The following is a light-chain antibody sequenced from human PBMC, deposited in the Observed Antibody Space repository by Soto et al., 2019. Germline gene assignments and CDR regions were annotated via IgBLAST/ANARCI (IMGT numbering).Light chain of an antibody. V-gene: IGLV2-14*01. CDR2: EVS. J-gene: IGLJ3*02. Sequence: QSALTQPASVSGSPGQSITISCTGTSSDVGGYNFVSWYQQHPGKALRLIIYEVSSRPSEVSYRFSGSKSGNTASLTISGLQDEDEVDHYCSSYTLRNTLVLFGGGTKLTVL. CDR1: SSDVGGYNF. CDR3: SSYTLRNTLVL.